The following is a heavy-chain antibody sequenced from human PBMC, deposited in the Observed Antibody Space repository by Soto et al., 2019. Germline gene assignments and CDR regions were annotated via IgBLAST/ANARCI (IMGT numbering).Heavy chain of an antibody. Sequence: EVQLVESGGGLVKPGGSLRLSCAASGFMLSKYTLNWVRQAPGKGLEWVSSISGSSTYIYYAGSVKGRFTISRDNANYSLYLQMDSLRAEDTAVYYCARDLISPAGTAWFDPWGQGTLVIVSS. J-gene: IGHJ5*02. CDR3: ARDLISPAGTAWFDP. CDR2: ISGSSTYI. CDR1: GFMLSKYT. V-gene: IGHV3-21*01. D-gene: IGHD6-13*01.